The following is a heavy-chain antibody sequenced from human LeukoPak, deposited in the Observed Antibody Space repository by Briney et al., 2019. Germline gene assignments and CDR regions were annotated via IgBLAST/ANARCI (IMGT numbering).Heavy chain of an antibody. CDR3: AREGAPFVGLDY. D-gene: IGHD1-26*01. V-gene: IGHV3-33*01. J-gene: IGHJ4*02. CDR2: LWPDGSGN. Sequence: GRSLRLSCAASGFTFSSYGMQWVRQAPGQGLDWVAVLWPDGSGNYYADSLKGRFTFSRDTSKNTLYVEMNSLRSEDTAVYYCAREGAPFVGLDYWGQGTLVTV. CDR1: GFTFSSYG.